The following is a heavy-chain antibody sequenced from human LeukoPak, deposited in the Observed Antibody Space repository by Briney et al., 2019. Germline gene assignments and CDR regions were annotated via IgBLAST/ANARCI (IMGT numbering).Heavy chain of an antibody. CDR2: IIPIFGTA. V-gene: IGHV1-69*13. J-gene: IGHJ4*02. D-gene: IGHD5-18*01. Sequence: SVKVSCKASGGTFISYAISWVRQAPGQGLEWMGGIIPIFGTANYAQKFQGRVTITADESTSTAYMKLSSLRSEDTAVYYCARARGIQLWLWYWGQGTLVTVSS. CDR1: GGTFISYA. CDR3: ARARGIQLWLWY.